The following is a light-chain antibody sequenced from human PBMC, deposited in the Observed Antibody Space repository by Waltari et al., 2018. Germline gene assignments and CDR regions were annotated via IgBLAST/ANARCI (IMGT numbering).Light chain of an antibody. CDR2: RDT. J-gene: IGLJ3*02. Sequence: QSVLTQPPSASGTPGQQVTISCSGSNPNIGKNYVCWFQQFPGMAPKLLIYRDTQRPSGFPDQFSGSKSGTSASLAISGLRSDNEADYYCAVCDDSLSGWVFGDGTKLTVL. CDR3: AVCDDSLSGWV. CDR1: NPNIGKNY. V-gene: IGLV1-47*01.